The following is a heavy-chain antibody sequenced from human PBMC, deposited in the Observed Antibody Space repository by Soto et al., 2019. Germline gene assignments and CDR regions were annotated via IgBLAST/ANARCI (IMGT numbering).Heavy chain of an antibody. CDR3: ARAPLPGYCTYGVCPYYYYYGMDV. CDR1: GGSISSYY. D-gene: IGHD2-8*01. J-gene: IGHJ6*02. CDR2: IYYSGST. V-gene: IGHV4-59*01. Sequence: SETLSLTCTVSGGSISSYYWSWIRQPPGKGLEWIGYIYYSGSTNYNPSLKSRVTISVDTSKNQFSLKLSSVTAADTAVYYCARAPLPGYCTYGVCPYYYYYGMDVWGQGTTVTVSS.